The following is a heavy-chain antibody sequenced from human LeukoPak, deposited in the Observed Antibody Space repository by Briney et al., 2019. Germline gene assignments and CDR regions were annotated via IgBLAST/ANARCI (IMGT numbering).Heavy chain of an antibody. CDR1: GFTFSSYE. Sequence: GGSLRLSCAASGFTFSSYEMNWVRQAPGKGLEWVSYISSSGSTIYYADPVKGRFTISRDNAKNSLYLQMNSLRAEDTAVYYCARERYSSGWYYFDYWGQGTLVTVSS. D-gene: IGHD6-19*01. V-gene: IGHV3-48*03. CDR3: ARERYSSGWYYFDY. CDR2: ISSSGSTI. J-gene: IGHJ4*02.